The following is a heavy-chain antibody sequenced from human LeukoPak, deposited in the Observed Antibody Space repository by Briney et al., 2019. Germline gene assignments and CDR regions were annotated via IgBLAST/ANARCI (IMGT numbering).Heavy chain of an antibody. D-gene: IGHD1-26*01. CDR1: GFTFSSYA. J-gene: IGHJ4*02. CDR3: AIGSNLDY. Sequence: PGGSLRLSCAASGFTFSSYAMSWVRQAPGKGLEWVSYISSSSSTIYYADSVEGRFTISRDNAKNSLYLQMNSLRAEDTAVYYCAIGSNLDYWGQGTLVTVSS. CDR2: ISSSSSTI. V-gene: IGHV3-48*01.